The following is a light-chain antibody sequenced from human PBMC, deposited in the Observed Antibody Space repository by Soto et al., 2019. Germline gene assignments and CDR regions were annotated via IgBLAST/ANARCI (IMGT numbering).Light chain of an antibody. CDR3: QVSDSSSDKYV. CDR2: DDS. CDR1: NIGSKS. V-gene: IGLV3-21*02. Sequence: SYELTQPPSVSVAPGQTAMITCWGNNIGSKSVHWCQQKPGQAPVLVVYDDSDRPSGIPERFSGYNSGNTATLTISRVEAGDEADYYCQVSDSSSDKYVLAMGTKVTVL. J-gene: IGLJ1*01.